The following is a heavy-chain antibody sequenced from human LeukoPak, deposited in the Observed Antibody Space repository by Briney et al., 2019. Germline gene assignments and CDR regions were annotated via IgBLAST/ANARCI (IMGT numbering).Heavy chain of an antibody. CDR3: ARDSHYDFWSGYYGELGYFDY. D-gene: IGHD3-3*01. J-gene: IGHJ4*02. CDR2: ISSNGGST. V-gene: IGHV3-64*01. Sequence: GGSLRLSCAASGFTFGSYAMHWVRQAPGKGLEYVSAISSNGGSTYYANSVKGRFTISRDNSKNTLYLQMSSLRAEDMAVYYCARDSHYDFWSGYYGELGYFDYWGQGTLVTVSS. CDR1: GFTFGSYA.